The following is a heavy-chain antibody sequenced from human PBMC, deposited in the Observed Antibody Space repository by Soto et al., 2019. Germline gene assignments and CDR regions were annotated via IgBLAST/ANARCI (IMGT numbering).Heavy chain of an antibody. J-gene: IGHJ6*02. V-gene: IGHV1-8*01. Sequence: ASVQVSCKASGYTFTSYDNNWVRQATGQGLEWMGWMNPNSGNTGYAQKFQGRVTMTRNTSISTAYMELSSLRSEDTAVYYCARRSRYDFWSGSTQDVWGQGTTVTVSS. D-gene: IGHD3-3*01. CDR2: MNPNSGNT. CDR1: GYTFTSYD. CDR3: ARRSRYDFWSGSTQDV.